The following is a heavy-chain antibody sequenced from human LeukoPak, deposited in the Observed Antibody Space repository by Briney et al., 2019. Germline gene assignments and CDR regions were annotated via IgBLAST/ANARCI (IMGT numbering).Heavy chain of an antibody. CDR2: IYTSGST. J-gene: IGHJ4*02. D-gene: IGHD3-10*01. V-gene: IGHV4-61*02. CDR3: ARDQVVRGVIISHDY. Sequence: SDTLSLTCTVSGGSISSGSYYWSLIREPPGKGLECIGRIYTSGSTNYNPSLKSRVTISVDTSKNQFSLKLSSVTAADTAVYYCARDQVVRGVIISHDYWGQGTLVTVSS. CDR1: GGSISSGSYY.